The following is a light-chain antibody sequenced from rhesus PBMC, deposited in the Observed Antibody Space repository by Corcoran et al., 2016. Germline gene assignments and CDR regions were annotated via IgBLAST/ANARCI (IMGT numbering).Light chain of an antibody. J-gene: IGKJ4*01. Sequence: EIVLTQSPATLSLSPGERATLSCRASQSVSSSLAWYQQKPEQAPRLLIYGASSRATGIPERFSGSGDGTDFTLAISSLEPEDFAVYYCQQYSDWPLTFGGGTKVEIK. CDR2: GAS. CDR3: QQYSDWPLT. V-gene: IGKV3-42*03. CDR1: QSVSSS.